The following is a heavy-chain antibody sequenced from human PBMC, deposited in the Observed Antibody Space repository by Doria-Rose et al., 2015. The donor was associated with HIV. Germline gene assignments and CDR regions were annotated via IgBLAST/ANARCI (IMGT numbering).Heavy chain of an antibody. CDR2: INPHSGGT. V-gene: IGHV1-2*02. CDR3: ARGRNYFDY. CDR1: GYTFTGDY. Sequence: VQSGAEVKKPGASVKVSCKTSGYTFTGDYIHWVRQAPGQGLEWVGWINPHSGGTNYAQKFQGMVTMTRDTSVSTVYIELSRLRSDDTAVYYCARGRNYFDYWGQGTLVTVSS. J-gene: IGHJ4*02.